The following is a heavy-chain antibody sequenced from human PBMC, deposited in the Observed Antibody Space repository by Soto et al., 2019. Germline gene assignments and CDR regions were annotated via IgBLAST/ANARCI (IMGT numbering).Heavy chain of an antibody. CDR2: IIPIFGTA. J-gene: IGHJ3*02. CDR1: GGTFSSYA. V-gene: IGHV1-69*01. CDR3: ARGTLTGYYNPDAFDI. Sequence: QVQLVQSGAEVKKPGSSVKVSCKASGGTFSSYAISWVRQAPGQGLEWMGGIIPIFGTANYAQKFQGRVTITADESTRTAYMELSSLRSEDTAVYYCARGTLTGYYNPDAFDIWGQGTMVTVSS. D-gene: IGHD3-9*01.